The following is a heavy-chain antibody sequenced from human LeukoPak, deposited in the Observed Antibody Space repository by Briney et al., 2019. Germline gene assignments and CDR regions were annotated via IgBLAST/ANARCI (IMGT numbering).Heavy chain of an antibody. CDR1: GYTFTSYG. V-gene: IGHV1-18*01. D-gene: IGHD3-10*01. J-gene: IGHJ4*02. CDR2: ISAYNGNT. CDR3: ARTYDYYGSGSYRY. Sequence: ASVKVSCKASGYTFTSYGISWVRQAPGQGLEWMGWISAYNGNTNYAQKLQGRVTMTTDTSTSTAYMELRSLRSDDTAVYYCARTYDYYGSGSYRYWGQGTLVIVSS.